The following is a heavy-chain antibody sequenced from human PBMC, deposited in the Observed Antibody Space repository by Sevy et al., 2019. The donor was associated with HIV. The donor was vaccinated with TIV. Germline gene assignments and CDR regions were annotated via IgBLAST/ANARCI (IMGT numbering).Heavy chain of an antibody. CDR3: ARRMYYDFWSGSSEMYFDY. CDR2: INHSGST. CDR1: GGSFSGYY. D-gene: IGHD3-3*01. Sequence: SETLSLTCAVYGGSFSGYYWSWIRQPPGKGLEWIGEINHSGSTNYNPSLKSRVTLSVDTSKNQFSLKLSSVTAADTAVYYCARRMYYDFWSGSSEMYFDYWGQGTLVTVSS. J-gene: IGHJ4*02. V-gene: IGHV4-34*01.